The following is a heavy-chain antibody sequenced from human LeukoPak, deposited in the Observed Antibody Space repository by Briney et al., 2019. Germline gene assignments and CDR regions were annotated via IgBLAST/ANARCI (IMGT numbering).Heavy chain of an antibody. CDR3: ARWYYYETSGLYYGSFDN. Sequence: GGSLRLSCPASGFTFSDYYMSWIRQAPGKGLEWVSYISSSGSTVYYADSVKGRFTISRDNAKNSLYLQMNSLRAEDTAVYYCARWYYYETSGLYYGSFDNWGQGTLVTVSS. J-gene: IGHJ5*02. D-gene: IGHD3-22*01. V-gene: IGHV3-11*01. CDR2: ISSSGSTV. CDR1: GFTFSDYY.